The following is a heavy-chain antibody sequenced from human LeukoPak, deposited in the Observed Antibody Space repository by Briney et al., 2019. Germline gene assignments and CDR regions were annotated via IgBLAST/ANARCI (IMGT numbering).Heavy chain of an antibody. D-gene: IGHD6-13*01. J-gene: IGHJ4*02. V-gene: IGHV3-74*01. CDR2: INRDGRST. CDR3: AREVEAAAGHFDY. CDR1: GFTFSSYS. Sequence: PGGSLRLSCADSGFTFSSYSMNWVRQAPGKGVVWVSRINRDGRSTNYADSVKGRFTISRDNSKNTLYLQMNSLRAEDTAVYYCAREVEAAAGHFDYWGQGTLVTVSS.